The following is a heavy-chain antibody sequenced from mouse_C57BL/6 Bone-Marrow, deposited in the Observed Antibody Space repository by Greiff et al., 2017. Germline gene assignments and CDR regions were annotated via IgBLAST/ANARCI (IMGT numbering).Heavy chain of an antibody. J-gene: IGHJ2*01. CDR3: ARDGVVTTFYYFDY. D-gene: IGHD2-2*01. CDR2: IYPGRGNT. Sequence: QVQLQQSGAELVRPGASVKLTCKASGYTFTDYYTNWVKQRPGQGLEWIARIYPGRGNTYYNEKFKGKATLTAEKSSSTAYMQLISLTSEDSAVYFCARDGVVTTFYYFDYWGQCATLTVSS. CDR1: GYTFTDYY. V-gene: IGHV1-76*01.